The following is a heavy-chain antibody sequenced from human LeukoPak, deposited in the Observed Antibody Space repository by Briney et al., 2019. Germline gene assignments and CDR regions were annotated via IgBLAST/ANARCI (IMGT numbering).Heavy chain of an antibody. J-gene: IGHJ3*02. V-gene: IGHV4-34*01. Sequence: SETLSLTCAVYGGSFSGYYWSWIRQPPGKGLEWIGEINHSGSTNYNPSLKSRVTISVDTSKNQFSLKLSSVTAADTAVYYCASPRGAFDIWGQGTMVTVSS. CDR2: INHSGST. CDR1: GGSFSGYY. CDR3: ASPRGAFDI.